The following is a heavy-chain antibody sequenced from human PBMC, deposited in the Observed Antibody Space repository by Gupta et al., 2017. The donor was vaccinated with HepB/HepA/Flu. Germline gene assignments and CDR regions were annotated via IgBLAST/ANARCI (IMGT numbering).Heavy chain of an antibody. D-gene: IGHD2-21*02. J-gene: IGHJ6*02. V-gene: IGHV3-33*01. CDR1: GFTFSSYG. CDR2: IWYDGSNK. CDR3: ARDLYGGNFPDYYYYYYGMDV. Sequence: QVQLVESGGGVVQPGRSLRLSCAASGFTFSSYGMHWVRQAPGKGLEWVAVIWYDGSNKYYADSVKGRFTISRDNSKNTLYLQMNSLRAEDTAVYYCARDLYGGNFPDYYYYYYGMDVWGQGTTVTVSS.